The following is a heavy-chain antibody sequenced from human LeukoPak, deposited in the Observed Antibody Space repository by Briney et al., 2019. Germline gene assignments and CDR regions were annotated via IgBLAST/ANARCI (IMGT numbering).Heavy chain of an antibody. CDR1: GFTISSYW. D-gene: IGHD6-19*01. Sequence: PGGSLRLSCVVSGFTISSYWMSWVRQAPGKGLEWVANIRQDGGEKYYVDSVKGRFTISRDNAKNSLYLQMNSLRAEDTAVYYCARVRGSGCLDYWGQGTLVTVSS. J-gene: IGHJ4*02. V-gene: IGHV3-7*03. CDR2: IRQDGGEK. CDR3: ARVRGSGCLDY.